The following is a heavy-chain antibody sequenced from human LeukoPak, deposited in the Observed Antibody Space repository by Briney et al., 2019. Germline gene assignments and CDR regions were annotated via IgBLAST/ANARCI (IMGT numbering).Heavy chain of an antibody. CDR1: GGSMNGYF. CDR2: ISSSGST. J-gene: IGHJ2*01. Sequence: SETLSLTCTVSGGSMNGYFWSWIRQPAGKGLEWFGRISSSGSTNYNPSLKSRVTMSVDTSKNQFSLKLSSVTAADTAVYYCARVGRIVGATDWYFDLWGRGTLVTVSS. V-gene: IGHV4-4*07. CDR3: ARVGRIVGATDWYFDL. D-gene: IGHD1-26*01.